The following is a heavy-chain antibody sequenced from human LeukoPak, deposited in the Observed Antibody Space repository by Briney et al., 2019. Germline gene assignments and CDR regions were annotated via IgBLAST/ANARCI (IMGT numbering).Heavy chain of an antibody. Sequence: GGSLRLSCAASGFTVYNNYMIWIRQAPGRGLEWVSAISDSGGTTYYADSVKGRFTISRDDSKNTLYLQMNSLRAEDTAVYYCAKDVPPDGDYDPIFDYWGQGTLVTVSS. CDR1: GFTVYNNY. D-gene: IGHD4-17*01. CDR2: ISDSGGTT. V-gene: IGHV3-23*01. J-gene: IGHJ4*02. CDR3: AKDVPPDGDYDPIFDY.